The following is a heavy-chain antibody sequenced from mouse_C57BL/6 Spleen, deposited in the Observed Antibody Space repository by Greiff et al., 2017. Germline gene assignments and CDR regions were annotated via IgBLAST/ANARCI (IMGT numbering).Heavy chain of an antibody. D-gene: IGHD2-3*01. Sequence: EVKLVESGGGLVKPGGSLKLSCAASGFTFSSYAMSWVRQTPEKRLEWVATISDGGSYTYYPDNVKGRFTISRDNAKNNLYLQVSHLKSEDTAMYYCAREGMVSFDYWGQGTTLTVSS. V-gene: IGHV5-4*01. J-gene: IGHJ2*01. CDR1: GFTFSSYA. CDR3: AREGMVSFDY. CDR2: ISDGGSYT.